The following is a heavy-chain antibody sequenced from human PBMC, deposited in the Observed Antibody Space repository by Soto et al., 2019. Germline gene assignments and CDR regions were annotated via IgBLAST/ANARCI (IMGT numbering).Heavy chain of an antibody. D-gene: IGHD1-1*01. J-gene: IGHJ4*02. V-gene: IGHV3-30-3*01. CDR1: GFTFSSYA. CDR2: ISYDGSNK. Sequence: GESLKISCAASGFTFSSYAMHWVRQAPGKGLEWVAVISYDGSNKYYADSVKGRFTISRDNSKNTLYLQMNSLRAEDTAVYYCASSRYNKYYFDYWGQGTLVTVSS. CDR3: ASSRYNKYYFDY.